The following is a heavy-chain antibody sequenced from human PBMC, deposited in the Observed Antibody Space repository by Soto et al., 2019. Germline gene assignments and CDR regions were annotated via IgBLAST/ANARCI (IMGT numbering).Heavy chain of an antibody. CDR3: ARGSIDHAFDI. Sequence: EVQVVESGGDLVQPGGSLRLSCAAPGFSFSNYWMHWVRQAPGKGLVWVSRVNNDGRDTIYADSVMGRFTVSRDNAKNTLFLQMNSLRIDDTAMYYCARGSIDHAFDIWGQGTMFTVSS. D-gene: IGHD3-9*01. J-gene: IGHJ3*02. V-gene: IGHV3-74*01. CDR2: VNNDGRDT. CDR1: GFSFSNYW.